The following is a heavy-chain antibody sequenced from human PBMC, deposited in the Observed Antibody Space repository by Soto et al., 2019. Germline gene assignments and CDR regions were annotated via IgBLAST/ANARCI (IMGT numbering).Heavy chain of an antibody. Sequence: SETLSLTCTVSGGSISSSSYYWGWIRQPPGKGLEWIGSIYYSGSTNYNPSLKSRVTISVDTSKNQFSLKLSSVTAADTAVYYCAREFFGAGNWFDPWGQGTLVTVSS. D-gene: IGHD3-3*01. V-gene: IGHV4-39*07. CDR1: GGSISSSSYY. CDR3: AREFFGAGNWFDP. J-gene: IGHJ5*02. CDR2: IYYSGST.